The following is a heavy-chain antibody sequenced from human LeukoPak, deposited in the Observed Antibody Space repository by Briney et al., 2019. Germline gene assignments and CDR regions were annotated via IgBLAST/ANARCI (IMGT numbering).Heavy chain of an antibody. CDR1: GGTFSSYA. CDR2: IIPIFGTA. J-gene: IGHJ6*04. CDR3: ARALIVVVPAAMSPYYGMDV. V-gene: IGHV1-69*06. D-gene: IGHD2-2*01. Sequence: GASVKVSCKASGGTFSSYAISWVRQAPGQGLEWMGGIIPIFGTANYAQKFQGRVTITADKSTSTAYMELSSLRSEDTAVYYCARALIVVVPAAMSPYYGMDVWGKGTTVTVSS.